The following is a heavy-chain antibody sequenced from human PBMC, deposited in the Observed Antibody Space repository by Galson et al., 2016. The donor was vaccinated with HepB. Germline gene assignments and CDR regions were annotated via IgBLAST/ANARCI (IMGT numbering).Heavy chain of an antibody. CDR1: GGSISSYY. Sequence: ETLSLTCTVSGGSISSYYWSWIRQPPGKGLEWIGYIHYSGSSNYNPSLRSRVTMSVDTSKNQFSLKLTSVTAADSAVYHCARAPVLYDSRGYYDHYLDYWGQGTLVTVSS. V-gene: IGHV4-59*01. J-gene: IGHJ4*02. CDR2: IHYSGSS. D-gene: IGHD3-22*01. CDR3: ARAPVLYDSRGYYDHYLDY.